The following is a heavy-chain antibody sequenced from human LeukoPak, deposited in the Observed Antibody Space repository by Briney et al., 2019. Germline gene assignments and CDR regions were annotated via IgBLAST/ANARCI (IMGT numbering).Heavy chain of an antibody. Sequence: PGGSLRHSCAASGFTLSSYWVHWVGQPPGKGLMWLSRTNEDGSYADYADSVRGRFTISRDNAKNTVYLQMNGPRAEDTAVYYCARNLMITMIRGVSPSALLIWAQGTMVTVSS. CDR2: TNEDGSYA. V-gene: IGHV3-74*01. CDR3: ARNLMITMIRGVSPSALLI. D-gene: IGHD3-10*01. CDR1: GFTLSSYW. J-gene: IGHJ3*02.